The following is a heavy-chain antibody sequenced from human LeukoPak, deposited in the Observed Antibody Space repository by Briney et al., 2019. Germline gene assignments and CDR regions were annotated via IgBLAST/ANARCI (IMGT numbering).Heavy chain of an antibody. D-gene: IGHD3-3*01. CDR3: ARGQNYDFWSGYSPEGAFDI. J-gene: IGHJ3*02. Sequence: PSETLSLTCTVSGGSISSSSYYWSWIRQPPGKGLEWIGYIYYSGSTNYNPSLKSRVTISVDTSKNQFSLKLSSVTAADTAVYYCARGQNYDFWSGYSPEGAFDIWGQGTMVTVSS. V-gene: IGHV4-61*01. CDR1: GGSISSSSYY. CDR2: IYYSGST.